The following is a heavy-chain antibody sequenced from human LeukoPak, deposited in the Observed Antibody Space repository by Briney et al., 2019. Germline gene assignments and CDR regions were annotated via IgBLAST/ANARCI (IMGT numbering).Heavy chain of an antibody. D-gene: IGHD3-10*01. CDR2: ISGSGGGT. V-gene: IGHV3-23*01. CDR3: ARTSRGFDY. J-gene: IGHJ4*02. CDR1: GFTFSSYG. Sequence: GGSLRLSCAASGFTFSSYGMSWVRQAPGKGLEWVSTISGSGGGTYYADSVKGRFTISRDNSKNTLYLQMNSLRAEDTAVYYCARTSRGFDYWGQGTLVTVSS.